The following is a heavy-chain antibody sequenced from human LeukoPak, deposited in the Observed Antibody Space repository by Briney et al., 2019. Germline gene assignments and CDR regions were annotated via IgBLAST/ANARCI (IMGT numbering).Heavy chain of an antibody. J-gene: IGHJ4*02. CDR1: GGSITTSTYY. V-gene: IGHV4-39*01. Sequence: SETLSLTCTVSGGSITTSTYYWGWIRQPPGKGLECIGTIYYSGSTDYNTSLKSRVTISVDTSKNQFSLKLNSVTAADTAIYYCARLGSSRYCSSTTCSKDYWGRGTLVTVSS. D-gene: IGHD2-2*01. CDR2: IYYSGST. CDR3: ARLGSSRYCSSTTCSKDY.